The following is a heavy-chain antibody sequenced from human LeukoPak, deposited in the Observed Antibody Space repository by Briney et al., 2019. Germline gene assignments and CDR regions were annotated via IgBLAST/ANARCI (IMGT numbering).Heavy chain of an antibody. D-gene: IGHD6-13*01. CDR3: AKDNVAAAGRYFDY. J-gene: IGHJ4*02. CDR2: IGTAGDT. V-gene: IGHV3-13*04. CDR1: GFTFSSYD. Sequence: GGSLRLSCAASGFTFSSYDMHWVRQATGKGLEWVSAIGTAGDTYYPGSVKGRFTISRENAKNSLYLQMNSLRAGDTAVYYCAKDNVAAAGRYFDYWGQGTLVTVSS.